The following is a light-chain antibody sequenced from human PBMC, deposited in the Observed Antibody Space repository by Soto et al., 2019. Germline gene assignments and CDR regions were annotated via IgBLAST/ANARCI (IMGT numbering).Light chain of an antibody. CDR3: HQYYNRPPWT. Sequence: TQHPENLSFFHREKATLSCRASQSVSSSYLAWYQQKPGHAPRLLVFATSARATGVPDRFRGSRSGTDFTLTISSLQPEDSATYYCHQYYNRPPWTFGQGAKV. CDR1: QSVSSSY. CDR2: ATS. V-gene: IGKV3D-7*01. J-gene: IGKJ1*01.